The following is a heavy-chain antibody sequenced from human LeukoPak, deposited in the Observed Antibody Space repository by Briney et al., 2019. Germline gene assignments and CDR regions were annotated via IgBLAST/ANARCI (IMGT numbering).Heavy chain of an antibody. D-gene: IGHD3-22*01. V-gene: IGHV4-31*03. CDR3: ASASGDSSGPVDY. Sequence: SQTLSLTCTVSGGSISSGGYYWSWIRQHPGKGLEWIGYIYYSGSTYYNPSLKSRVTISVDTSKNQFSLKLSSVTAADTAVYYCASASGDSSGPVDYWGQGTLVTVSS. CDR2: IYYSGST. CDR1: GGSISSGGYY. J-gene: IGHJ4*02.